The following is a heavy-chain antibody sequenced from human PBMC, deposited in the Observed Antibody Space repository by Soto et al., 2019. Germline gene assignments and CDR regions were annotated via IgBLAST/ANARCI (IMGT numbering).Heavy chain of an antibody. CDR1: GYSFTSYA. V-gene: IGHV1-18*01. CDR2: ISPYNGNT. D-gene: IGHD6-13*01. Sequence: QAQLVQSGAEVKKPGASVKVSCKTSGYSFTSYAISWVRQAPGQGLEWMGWISPYNGNTNYAQNLQGRVTMTTDTSTSTASMERRSLRSDDTAVYYCARDGIAASGTMDYYNYYGLDVWGQGTTVTVSS. CDR3: ARDGIAASGTMDYYNYYGLDV. J-gene: IGHJ6*01.